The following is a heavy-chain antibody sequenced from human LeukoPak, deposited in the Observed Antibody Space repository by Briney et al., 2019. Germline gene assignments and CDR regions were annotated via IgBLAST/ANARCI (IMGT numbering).Heavy chain of an antibody. V-gene: IGHV7-4-1*02. CDR3: ARDHYDSNGYHQKMSYYYYYYMDV. Sequence: ASVKVSCKASGYTFTSYAMNWVRQAPGQGLEWMEWINTNTGNPTCSQGFTGRFVFSLDTSVSTAYMQISSLEAEDTAVYYCARDHYDSNGYHQKMSYYYYYYMDVWGKGTTVTISS. CDR2: INTNTGNP. D-gene: IGHD3-22*01. CDR1: GYTFTSYA. J-gene: IGHJ6*03.